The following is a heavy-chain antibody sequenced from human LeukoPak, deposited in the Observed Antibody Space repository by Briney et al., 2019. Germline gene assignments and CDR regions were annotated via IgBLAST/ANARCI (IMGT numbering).Heavy chain of an antibody. D-gene: IGHD6-6*01. CDR1: GFTFDDYA. J-gene: IGHJ3*02. CDR2: ISWNSGSI. V-gene: IGHV3-9*03. Sequence: GGSLRLSCAASGFTFDDYAMHWVRQAPGKGLEWVSGISWNSGSIGYADSVKGRFTISRDKAKNSVYLQMNSLRSEDMALYYCAKDIGKARVAFDIWGQGTMVTVSS. CDR3: AKDIGKARVAFDI.